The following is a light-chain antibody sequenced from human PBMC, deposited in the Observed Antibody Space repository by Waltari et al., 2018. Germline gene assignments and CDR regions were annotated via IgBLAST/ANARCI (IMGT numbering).Light chain of an antibody. CDR3: SSHTATVPHV. Sequence: QSALTQPASVSGSPGQSITISCIGTSNDVGGYGYVSWYQQYPGKAPKLIIYEVSYRPSGISTRFSGSKSGNTASLTISGLQAEDEADYYCSSHTATVPHVFGTGTRVTVV. J-gene: IGLJ1*01. CDR2: EVS. V-gene: IGLV2-14*01. CDR1: SNDVGGYGY.